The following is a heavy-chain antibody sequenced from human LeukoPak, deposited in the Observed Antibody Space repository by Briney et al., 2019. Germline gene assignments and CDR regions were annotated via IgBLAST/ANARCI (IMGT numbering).Heavy chain of an antibody. V-gene: IGHV4-59*01. Sequence: SETLSLTCTVSGGSISSYYWSWIRQPPGKGLEWIGYIYYSGSTNYNPSLKSRVTISIDTSKNQFSLKLSSVTAADTAVYYCARSYSSSWYWYMDVWGKGTTVTVSS. D-gene: IGHD6-13*01. CDR2: IYYSGST. CDR1: GGSISSYY. J-gene: IGHJ6*03. CDR3: ARSYSSSWYWYMDV.